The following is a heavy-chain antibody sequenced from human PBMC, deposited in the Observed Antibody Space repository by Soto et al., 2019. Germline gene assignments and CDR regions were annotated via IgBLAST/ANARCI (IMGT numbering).Heavy chain of an antibody. D-gene: IGHD6-19*01. CDR2: INPNSGGT. CDR1: GYTFTGYY. V-gene: IGHV1-2*04. Sequence: ASVKVSCKASGYTFTGYYMHWVRQAPGQGLEWMGWINPNSGGTNYAQKFQGWVTMTRDTSISTAYMELSRLRSDDTAVYYCARAPLDETVAGTNFDYRGQRTQVTVSS. CDR3: ARAPLDETVAGTNFDY. J-gene: IGHJ4*02.